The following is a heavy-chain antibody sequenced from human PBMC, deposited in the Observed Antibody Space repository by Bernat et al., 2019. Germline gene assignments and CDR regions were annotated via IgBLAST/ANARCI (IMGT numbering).Heavy chain of an antibody. Sequence: QVQLVQSGAEVKKPGSSVKVSCKASGGTFSSYAISWVRQAPGQGLEWMGGIIPIFGTANYAQKFQGRVTITADESTSTAYMELSSLRSEDTAMYYCARYRSVAAAGPYYFDYWGQGTLVTVSS. CDR2: IIPIFGTA. V-gene: IGHV1-69*12. D-gene: IGHD6-13*01. CDR3: ARYRSVAAAGPYYFDY. J-gene: IGHJ4*02. CDR1: GGTFSSYA.